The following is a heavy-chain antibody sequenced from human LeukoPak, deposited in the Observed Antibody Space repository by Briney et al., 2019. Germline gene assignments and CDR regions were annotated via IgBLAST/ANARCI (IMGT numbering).Heavy chain of an antibody. D-gene: IGHD3-10*01. Sequence: GGSLRLSCAASGFSFDDYAMHWVRQAPGKGLEWVSSISWTSGNIGYADSVKGRFTISRDNAKNSLYLQMNSLRVEDTALYYCAKDMGGIVVVRGVIAYGMDVWGQGTTVTVSS. CDR3: AKDMGGIVVVRGVIAYGMDV. V-gene: IGHV3-9*01. CDR1: GFSFDDYA. J-gene: IGHJ6*02. CDR2: ISWTSGNI.